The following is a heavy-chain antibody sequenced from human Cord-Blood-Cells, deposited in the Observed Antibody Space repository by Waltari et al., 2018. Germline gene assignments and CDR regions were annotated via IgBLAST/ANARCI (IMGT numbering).Heavy chain of an antibody. V-gene: IGHV3-23*01. J-gene: IGHJ4*02. CDR1: GFTFSSYA. Sequence: EVQLLESGGGLVQPGGSLRLSCAASGFTFSSYAMSWVRQAPGKGLEWFSAISGSGGSTYYADSVKGRFTISRDNSKNTLYLQMNSLRAEDTAVYYCAKETGYDILTGYYFDYWGQGTLVTVSS. CDR3: AKETGYDILTGYYFDY. CDR2: ISGSGGST. D-gene: IGHD3-9*01.